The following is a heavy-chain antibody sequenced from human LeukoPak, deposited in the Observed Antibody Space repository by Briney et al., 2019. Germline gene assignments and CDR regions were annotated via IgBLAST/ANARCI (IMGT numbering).Heavy chain of an antibody. CDR3: ARKQTGTMYDV. J-gene: IGHJ4*02. CDR2: FSSGGSA. D-gene: IGHD1-7*01. CDR1: GGSISSSSYY. Sequence: SETLSLTCIVPGGSISSSSYYWAWIRQSPGKGLEWIGTFSSGGSAYYNPSLTSRVSISNDTSDNQFSLRLCSVTAADTAVYYCARKQTGTMYDVWGQGTQVTVSS. V-gene: IGHV4-39*07.